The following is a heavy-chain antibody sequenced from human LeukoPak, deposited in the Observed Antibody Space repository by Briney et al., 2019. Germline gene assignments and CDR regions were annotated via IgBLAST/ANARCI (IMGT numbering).Heavy chain of an antibody. V-gene: IGHV4-59*12. CDR2: IYYNGDT. CDR1: RGSMSSSY. CDR3: ARGRAARTYYFDY. J-gene: IGHJ4*02. Sequence: PSETLSLTCTVSRGSMSSSYWGWIRQPPGKGLEWIGYIYYNGDTKYTPSLKSRVTISQDTSRNQFSPQLSSVTAADTAVYYCARGRAARTYYFDYWGQGTLVTVSS. D-gene: IGHD6-6*01.